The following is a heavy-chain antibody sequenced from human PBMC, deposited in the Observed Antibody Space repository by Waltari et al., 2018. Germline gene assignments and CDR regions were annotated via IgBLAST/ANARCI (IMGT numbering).Heavy chain of an antibody. Sequence: QVQLQESGPGLVKPSQTLSLTCTVSGGSISSGGYYWSWIRQHPGKGLEWIGYIYHSGSTYYNPSLKSRVTISVDRSKNQFSLKLSSVTAADTAVYYCARDEPSGSYYVGLGYWGQGTLVIVSS. CDR3: ARDEPSGSYYVGLGY. V-gene: IGHV4-31*03. CDR2: IYHSGST. D-gene: IGHD1-26*01. J-gene: IGHJ4*02. CDR1: GGSISSGGYY.